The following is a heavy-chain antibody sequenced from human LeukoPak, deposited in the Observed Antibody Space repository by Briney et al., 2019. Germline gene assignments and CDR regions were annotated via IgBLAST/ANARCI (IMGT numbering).Heavy chain of an antibody. V-gene: IGHV4-34*01. Sequence: SETLSLTCAVYGGSFSGYYWSWIRQPPGKGLEWIGEINHSGSTNYNPSLKSRVTISVDTSKNQFSLKLNSVTAADTAVYYCARGWLSLIADIVVVPAGSNGMDVWGQGTTVTVSS. CDR1: GGSFSGYY. J-gene: IGHJ6*02. D-gene: IGHD2-2*01. CDR3: ARGWLSLIADIVVVPAGSNGMDV. CDR2: INHSGST.